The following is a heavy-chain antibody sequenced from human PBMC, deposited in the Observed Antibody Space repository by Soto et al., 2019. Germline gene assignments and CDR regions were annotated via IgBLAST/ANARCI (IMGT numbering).Heavy chain of an antibody. CDR2: IDPSDSYT. V-gene: IGHV5-10-1*01. J-gene: IGHJ4*02. Sequence: PGESLNISFKGSGYSLTSYWISWVRQMPGKGLEWMGRIDPSDSYTNYSPSFQVHFTISADKSISTAYLQWSSLKASDTDMYYCARHRGDILTGDPLGLDYWGQGTLVTVSS. CDR3: ARHRGDILTGDPLGLDY. D-gene: IGHD3-9*01. CDR1: GYSLTSYW.